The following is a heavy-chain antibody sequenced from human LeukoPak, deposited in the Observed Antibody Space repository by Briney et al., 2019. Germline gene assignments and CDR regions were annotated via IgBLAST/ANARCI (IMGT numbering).Heavy chain of an antibody. Sequence: SVKVSCKASGGTFSSYTISWVRQAPGRGLEWMGGIIPIFGIANYAQKFQGRVTFTADKSTSTAYMELRSLRSGDTAVYYCARDPPRIVGTTIADPWGQGTLVTVSS. CDR1: GGTFSSYT. CDR3: ARDPPRIVGTTIADP. CDR2: IIPIFGIA. J-gene: IGHJ5*02. V-gene: IGHV1-69*17. D-gene: IGHD2-21*01.